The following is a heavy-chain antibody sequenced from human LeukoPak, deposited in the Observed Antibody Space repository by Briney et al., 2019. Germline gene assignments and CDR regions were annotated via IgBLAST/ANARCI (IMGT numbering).Heavy chain of an antibody. CDR3: AKGKILTGYYFDY. CDR1: GFTFNSYS. J-gene: IGHJ4*02. V-gene: IGHV3-30-3*01. D-gene: IGHD3-9*01. CDR2: ISDDETYK. Sequence: GGSLRLSCAASGFTFNSYSMHWVRQAPGKGLEWVTAISDDETYKFYADSVKGRFTISRDNSKNTLYLQMNSLRAEDTAVYYCAKGKILTGYYFDYWGQGTLVTVSS.